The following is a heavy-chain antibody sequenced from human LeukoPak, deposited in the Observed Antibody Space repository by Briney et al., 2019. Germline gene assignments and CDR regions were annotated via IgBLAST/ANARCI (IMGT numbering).Heavy chain of an antibody. J-gene: IGHJ6*03. CDR3: AKVGGVTTFYYYYYMDV. Sequence: GGSLRLSCAASGFTFSSYGMHWVRQAPGKGLEWVAFIRYDGSNKYYADSVKGRFTISRDNSKNTLYLQMKSLRAEDTAVYYCAKVGGVTTFYYYYYMDVWGKGTTVTISS. D-gene: IGHD4-17*01. CDR2: IRYDGSNK. V-gene: IGHV3-30*02. CDR1: GFTFSSYG.